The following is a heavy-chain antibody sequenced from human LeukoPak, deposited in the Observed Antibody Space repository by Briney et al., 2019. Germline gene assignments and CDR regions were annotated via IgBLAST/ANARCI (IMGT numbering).Heavy chain of an antibody. CDR3: ATGRRVNSGSYYRAGYNWFDP. CDR1: GGSFSGYY. V-gene: IGHV4-34*01. D-gene: IGHD1-26*01. J-gene: IGHJ5*02. Sequence: PSETLSLTCAVYGGSFSGYYWSWIRQPPGKGLEWIGEINHSGSTNYNPSLKSRVTISVDTSKNQFSLKLSSVTAADTAVYDCATGRRVNSGSYYRAGYNWFDPWGQGTLVTVSS. CDR2: INHSGST.